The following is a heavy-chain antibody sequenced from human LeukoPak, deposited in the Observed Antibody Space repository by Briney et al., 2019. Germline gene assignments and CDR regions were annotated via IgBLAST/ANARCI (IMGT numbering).Heavy chain of an antibody. D-gene: IGHD3-22*01. CDR1: GFTFSSYE. Sequence: GGSLRLSCAASGFTFSSYEMNWVRQAPGKGLEWVSYISSSGSTIYYADSVKGRFTISRDNAKNSLYLQMNSLRAEDTAVYYCARVTNGDSSGYYYPLYYFDYWGQGTLVTVSS. CDR3: ARVTNGDSSGYYYPLYYFDY. V-gene: IGHV3-48*03. CDR2: ISSSGSTI. J-gene: IGHJ4*02.